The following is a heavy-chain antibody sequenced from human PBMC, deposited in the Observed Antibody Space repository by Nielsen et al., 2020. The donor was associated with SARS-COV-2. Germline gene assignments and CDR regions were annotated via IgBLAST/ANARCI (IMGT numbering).Heavy chain of an antibody. Sequence: SETLSPPFTLLGGPTGSYSWSWIPQPPGKGLEWIGHIFNTGSTSYNPPLRSRVTKLVDTSKNHFSLKLTSVTAADTAVYYCARDRWQQLVPTYWGQGTLVTVSS. CDR3: ARDRWQQLVPTY. J-gene: IGHJ4*02. CDR2: IFNTGST. D-gene: IGHD6-13*01. V-gene: IGHV4-59*13. CDR1: GGPTGSYS.